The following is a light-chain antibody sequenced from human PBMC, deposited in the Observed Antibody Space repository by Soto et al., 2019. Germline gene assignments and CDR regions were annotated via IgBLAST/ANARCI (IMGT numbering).Light chain of an antibody. CDR3: QQSYSTPPFT. Sequence: DIQMTQSPSPLSSSVGDRVDITCRTSQSVSSNFNWYQAKPGKDPKLLIYEASTLESGVPSRISGSGYGTDFTLTISSLQPEDSATYYCQQSYSTPPFTFGPGTRVDI. CDR1: QSVSSN. V-gene: IGKV1-39*01. CDR2: EAS. J-gene: IGKJ3*01.